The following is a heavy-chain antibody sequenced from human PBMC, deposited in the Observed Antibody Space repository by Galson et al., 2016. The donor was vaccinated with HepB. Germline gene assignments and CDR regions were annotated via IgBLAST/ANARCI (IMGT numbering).Heavy chain of an antibody. CDR1: GGDFNNHA. D-gene: IGHD4-17*01. Sequence: SVKVSCKASGGDFNNHAFYWVRQAPPQGLQWMGRIIPILGLTNYAQQFQGGVTITADKSPSTAYMELSSLRSDDTAIYYCARGGYGSSLDYYGMDVWGQGTTVTVSS. CDR2: IIPILGLT. J-gene: IGHJ6*02. CDR3: ARGGYGSSLDYYGMDV. V-gene: IGHV1-69*04.